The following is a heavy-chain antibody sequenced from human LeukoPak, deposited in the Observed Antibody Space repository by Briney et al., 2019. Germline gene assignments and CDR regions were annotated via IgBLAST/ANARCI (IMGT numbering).Heavy chain of an antibody. CDR1: GYTFTDYY. D-gene: IGHD3-22*01. Sequence: ASVKVSCKVSGYTFTDYYMHWVQQAPGKGLEWMGLVDPEDGETIYAEKFQGRVTITADTSTDTAYMELSSLRSEDTAVYYYATDRRSSGYYGAFDIWGQGTMVTVSS. V-gene: IGHV1-69-2*01. CDR2: VDPEDGET. J-gene: IGHJ3*02. CDR3: ATDRRSSGYYGAFDI.